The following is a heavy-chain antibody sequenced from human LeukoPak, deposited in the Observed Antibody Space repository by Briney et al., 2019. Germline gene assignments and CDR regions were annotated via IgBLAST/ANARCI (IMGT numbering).Heavy chain of an antibody. CDR2: IKSKTDGGTT. CDR1: GFTFSNAW. J-gene: IGHJ4*02. CDR3: TFKWEYYDFWSGNGFLGY. D-gene: IGHD3-3*01. Sequence: GGSLRLSCAASGFTFSNAWMSWVRQAPGKGLEWVGRIKSKTDGGTTDYAAPVKGRFTISRDDSKNTLYLQMNSLKTEDTAVYHCTFKWEYYDFWSGNGFLGYWGQGTLVTVSS. V-gene: IGHV3-15*01.